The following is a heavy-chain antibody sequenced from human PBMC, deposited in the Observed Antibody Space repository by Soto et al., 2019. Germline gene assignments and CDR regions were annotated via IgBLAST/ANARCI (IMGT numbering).Heavy chain of an antibody. D-gene: IGHD1-1*01. V-gene: IGHV4-59*01. CDR3: ARDTGTTYYYGMDV. CDR2: IYYSGST. CDR1: GGSISSYY. Sequence: SETLSLTCTVSGGSISSYYWSWIRQPPGKGLEWIGYIYYSGSTNYNPSLKSRVTISVDTSKNQFSLKLSSVTAADTAVYYCARDTGTTYYYGMDVWGQGTTVTVSS. J-gene: IGHJ6*02.